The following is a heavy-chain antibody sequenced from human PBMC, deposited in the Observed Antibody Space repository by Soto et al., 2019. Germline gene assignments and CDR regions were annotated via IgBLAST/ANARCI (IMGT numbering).Heavy chain of an antibody. J-gene: IGHJ4*02. CDR3: ARVRYSNFSYYFDY. V-gene: IGHV4-59*01. Sequence: PSETLSLTCTVSGGSISSYYWSWIRQPPGKGLEWIGYIYYSGSTNYNPSLKSRVTISVDTSKNQFSLKLSSVTAADTAAYYCARVRYSNFSYYFDYWGQGTLVTVSS. CDR1: GGSISSYY. D-gene: IGHD1-26*01. CDR2: IYYSGST.